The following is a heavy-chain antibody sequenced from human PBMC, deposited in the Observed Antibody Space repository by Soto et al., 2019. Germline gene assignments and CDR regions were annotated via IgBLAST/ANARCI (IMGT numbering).Heavy chain of an antibody. D-gene: IGHD3-3*01. V-gene: IGHV1-69*06. J-gene: IGHJ4*02. CDR2: IVPNVGTV. CDR3: ARRDTSGFLRYFDN. CDR1: GGTLSSFINYP. Sequence: QMQLVQSGAEVKKPGSSVKVSCKASGGTLSSFINYPINWVRQAPGQGLEWMGGIVPNVGTVNYAQTFQGRVTNTADKSTGTAYMELSSLRSEDTAIYYCARRDTSGFLRYFDNWGQGTLVTVSS.